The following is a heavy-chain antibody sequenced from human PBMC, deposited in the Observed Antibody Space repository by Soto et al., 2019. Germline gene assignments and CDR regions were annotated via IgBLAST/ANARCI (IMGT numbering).Heavy chain of an antibody. CDR3: HRPTRPMTFDHVMAP. D-gene: IGHD3-22*01. J-gene: IGHJ5*02. CDR1: GYSFTSYW. Sequence: GESLKISCNGSGYSFTSYWIGWVRQMPGKGLEWMGIIYPGDSDTRYSPSFQGQVTISADKSISTVYLQWSSLKASDTALYNCHRPTRPMTFDHVMAPWGQGTLVTVSS. V-gene: IGHV5-51*01. CDR2: IYPGDSDT.